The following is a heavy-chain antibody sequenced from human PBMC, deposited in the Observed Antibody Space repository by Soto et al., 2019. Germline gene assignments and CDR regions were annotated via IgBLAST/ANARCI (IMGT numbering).Heavy chain of an antibody. D-gene: IGHD3-22*01. CDR1: GFSFSSYW. CDR3: ATTPGYYDSSGYPYYYYGMDV. CDR2: IKEDGSQK. J-gene: IGHJ6*02. Sequence: GGSLRLSCAASGFSFSSYWMSWVRQAPGKGLEWVANIKEDGSQKYYADSVKGRLTISRDNSKNTLYLQMNSLRAEDTAVYYCATTPGYYDSSGYPYYYYGMDVWGQGTTVTVSS. V-gene: IGHV3-7*01.